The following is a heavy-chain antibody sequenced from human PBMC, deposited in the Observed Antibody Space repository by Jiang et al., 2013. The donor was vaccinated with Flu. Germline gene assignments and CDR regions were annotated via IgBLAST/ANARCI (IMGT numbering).Heavy chain of an antibody. V-gene: IGHV4-59*01. CDR3: ARVRGYSYGLYYFDY. CDR1: GGSISSYY. CDR2: IYYSGST. D-gene: IGHD5-18*01. Sequence: GPGLVKPSETLSLTCTVSGGSISSYYWSWIRQPPGKGLEWIGYIYYSGSTNYNPSLKSRVTISVDTSKNQFSLKLSSVTAADTAVYYCARVRGYSYGLYYFDYWGQGTLVTVSS. J-gene: IGHJ4*02.